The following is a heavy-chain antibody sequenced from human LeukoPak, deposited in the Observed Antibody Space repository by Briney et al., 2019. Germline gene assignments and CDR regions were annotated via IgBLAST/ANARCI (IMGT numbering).Heavy chain of an antibody. CDR3: ARAPPPRGGNWFDP. CDR2: INPNSGGT. J-gene: IGHJ5*02. V-gene: IGHV1-2*02. CDR1: GYTFTGYY. Sequence: GASVKVSCKASGYTFTGYYMHWVRQAPGQGLEWMGWINPNSGGTNYAQKFQGRVTMTRDTSISTAYMELSRLRSDDTAMYYCARAPPPRGGNWFDPWGQGTLVTVSS. D-gene: IGHD3-10*01.